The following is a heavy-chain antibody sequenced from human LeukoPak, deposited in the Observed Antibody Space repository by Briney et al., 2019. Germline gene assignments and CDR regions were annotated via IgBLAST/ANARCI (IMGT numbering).Heavy chain of an antibody. V-gene: IGHV3-11*04. D-gene: IGHD6-13*01. Sequence: GGSLRLSCAASEFTFSDYYMSWIRQAPGKGLEWVSYISSSGSTIYYADSVKGRFTISRDNAKNSLYLQMNSLRAEDTAVYYCARGSDSSSWLEIYYYYYYMDVWGKGTTVTVSS. CDR3: ARGSDSSSWLEIYYYYYYMDV. J-gene: IGHJ6*03. CDR1: EFTFSDYY. CDR2: ISSSGSTI.